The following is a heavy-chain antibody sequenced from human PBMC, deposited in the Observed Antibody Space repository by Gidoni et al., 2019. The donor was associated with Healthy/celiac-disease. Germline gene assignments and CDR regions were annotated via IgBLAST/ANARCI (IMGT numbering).Heavy chain of an antibody. CDR3: ARDFGSSSWYHGWFDP. CDR1: GGSVSSGSYY. CDR2: IYYSGST. Sequence: QVQLQESGPGLVKPSETLSLTCTVSGGSVSSGSYYWSWIRQPPGKGLEWIGYIYYSGSTNYNPSLKSRVTISVDTSKNQFSLKLSSVTAADTAVYYCARDFGSSSWYHGWFDPWGQGTLVTVSS. V-gene: IGHV4-61*01. D-gene: IGHD6-13*01. J-gene: IGHJ5*02.